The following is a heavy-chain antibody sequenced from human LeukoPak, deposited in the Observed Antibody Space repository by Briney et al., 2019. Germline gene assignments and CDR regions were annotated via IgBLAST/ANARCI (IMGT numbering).Heavy chain of an antibody. CDR3: ARAHYYDSSDYGGIEH. J-gene: IGHJ1*01. D-gene: IGHD3-22*01. CDR1: GYTFTSYF. CDR2: INPSVGST. V-gene: IGHV1-46*01. Sequence: ASVKVSCKASGYTFTSYFMHWVRQAPGQGREWRGIINPSVGSTNYAQKFQGRVTMTRDTSTSTVYMELSSLRSEDTAVYYCARAHYYDSSDYGGIEHWGQGTLVTVSS.